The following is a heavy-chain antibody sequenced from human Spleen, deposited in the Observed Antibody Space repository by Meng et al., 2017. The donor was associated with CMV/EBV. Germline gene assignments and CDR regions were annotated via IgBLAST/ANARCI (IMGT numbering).Heavy chain of an antibody. Sequence: SFSGYYWTWIRQPPGKGLECIGEINHSGSTNYHPSLKSRVTISVDMSKNQFSLRLSSVTAADTAVYYCARRGSRHVTLFQILTGYDYWGQGALVTVSS. V-gene: IGHV4-34*01. CDR2: INHSGST. CDR3: ARRGSRHVTLFQILTGYDY. D-gene: IGHD3-9*01. J-gene: IGHJ4*02. CDR1: SFSGYY.